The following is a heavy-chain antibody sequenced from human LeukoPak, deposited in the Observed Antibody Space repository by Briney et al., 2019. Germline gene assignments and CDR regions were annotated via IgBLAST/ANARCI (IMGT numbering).Heavy chain of an antibody. V-gene: IGHV1-69*13. D-gene: IGHD1-1*01. CDR1: GGTFSGYA. CDR3: ARQTNYYYGMDV. CDR2: IIPIFGTA. Sequence: GASVKVSCKASGGTFSGYAISWVRQAPGQGLEWMGGIIPIFGTANYAQKFQGRVTITADESTSTAYMELSSLRSEDTAVYYCARQTNYYYGMDVWGQGTTVTVSS. J-gene: IGHJ6*02.